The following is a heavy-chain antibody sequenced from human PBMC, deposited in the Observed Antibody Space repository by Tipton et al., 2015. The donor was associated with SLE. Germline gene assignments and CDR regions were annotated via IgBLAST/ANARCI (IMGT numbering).Heavy chain of an antibody. CDR1: GLIFSNYG. J-gene: IGHJ2*01. V-gene: IGHV3-23*01. CDR2: ISGTGASR. CDR3: ARDPTVTTNWYFDL. D-gene: IGHD4-17*01. Sequence: GSLRLSCAASGLIFSNYGMSWVRQAPGKGLEWVSGISGTGASRKYVDSVKGRFTISRDNSKNTLYLQMGSLRAEDMAVYYCARDPTVTTNWYFDLWGRGALVTVSS.